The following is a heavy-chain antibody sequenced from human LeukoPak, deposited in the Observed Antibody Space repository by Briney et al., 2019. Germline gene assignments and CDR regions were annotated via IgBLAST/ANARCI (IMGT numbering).Heavy chain of an antibody. J-gene: IGHJ4*02. Sequence: GGSLRLSCAASGFTFSSYAMHWGRQAPGKGLRGLAVISYDGSSKHYADSVKGGVTISRDSSKNTLCLQMNSLRAEDTAVYYCARDSVSGSFYGYFDYWGQGTLVTVSS. D-gene: IGHD1-26*01. CDR2: ISYDGSSK. V-gene: IGHV3-30*04. CDR1: GFTFSSYA. CDR3: ARDSVSGSFYGYFDY.